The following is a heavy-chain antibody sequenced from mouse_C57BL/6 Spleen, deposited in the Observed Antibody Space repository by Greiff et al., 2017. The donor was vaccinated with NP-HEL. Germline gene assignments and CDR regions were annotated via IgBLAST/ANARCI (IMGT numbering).Heavy chain of an antibody. CDR2: INPNNGGT. CDR3: ASANWNWYFDV. V-gene: IGHV1-26*01. J-gene: IGHJ1*03. CDR1: GYTFTDYY. Sequence: EVQLQQSGPELVKPGASVKISCKASGYTFTDYYMNWVKQSHGKSLEWIGDINPNNGGTSYNQKFKGKATLTVDKSSSTAYMELRSLTSEDSAVYYCASANWNWYFDVWGTGTTVTVSS. D-gene: IGHD4-1*01.